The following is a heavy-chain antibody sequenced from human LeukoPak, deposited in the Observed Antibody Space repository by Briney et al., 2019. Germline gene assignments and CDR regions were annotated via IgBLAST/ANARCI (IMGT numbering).Heavy chain of an antibody. J-gene: IGHJ4*02. Sequence: SETLSLTCTVSGGSISSGGYYWSWIRQHPGKGLEWIGYIYYSGSTYYNPSLKSRVTISVDTSKNQFSLKLSSVTAAHTAVYYCARGNRSPSYFDYWGQGTLVTASS. CDR3: ARGNRSPSYFDY. V-gene: IGHV4-31*03. CDR2: IYYSGST. D-gene: IGHD1-14*01. CDR1: GGSISSGGYY.